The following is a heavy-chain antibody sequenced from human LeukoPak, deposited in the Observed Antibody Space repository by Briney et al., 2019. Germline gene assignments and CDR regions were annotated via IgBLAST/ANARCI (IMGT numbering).Heavy chain of an antibody. J-gene: IGHJ6*03. CDR3: AREEVGYYGSGSYYMDV. CDR2: INAGNGNT. V-gene: IGHV1-3*01. D-gene: IGHD3-10*01. CDR1: GYTFTFFA. Sequence: EASVKVSCKTSGYTFTFFAIHWVRQAPGQRLEWMGWINAGNGNTKYSQKFQDRVSITRDTSASTAYMDLSSLRSEDTAVYYCAREEVGYYGSGSYYMDVWGKGTTVTVSS.